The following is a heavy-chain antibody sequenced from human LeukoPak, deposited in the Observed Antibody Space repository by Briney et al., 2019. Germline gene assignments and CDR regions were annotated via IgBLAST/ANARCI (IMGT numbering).Heavy chain of an antibody. Sequence: SETLSITCTVSGGSVSSGSYYWSWIRQPPGKGLEWIGYIHYSGSTNYNPSLKSRVTISVDTSKNQFSLKLSSVTAADTAVYYCARVMRTAKKVLDYWGQGTLVTVSS. J-gene: IGHJ4*02. CDR3: ARVMRTAKKVLDY. D-gene: IGHD3-3*01. V-gene: IGHV4-61*01. CDR2: IHYSGST. CDR1: GGSVSSGSYY.